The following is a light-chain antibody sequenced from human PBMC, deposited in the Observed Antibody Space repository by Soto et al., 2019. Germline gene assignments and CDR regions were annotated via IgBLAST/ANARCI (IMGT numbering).Light chain of an antibody. CDR2: CDR. CDR3: QSYDSRRIGSRV. J-gene: IGLJ2*01. V-gene: IGLV1-40*01. CDR1: SSNIGTGYD. Sequence: HSVLTQPPSVSGAPGQRVTISCTGSSSNIGTGYDVHWYQQLPGTAPKLLIYCDRTRPSGVPDRFSGSKSGTSASLAITGLQAEDEADYYCQSYDSRRIGSRVFGGGTQLTVL.